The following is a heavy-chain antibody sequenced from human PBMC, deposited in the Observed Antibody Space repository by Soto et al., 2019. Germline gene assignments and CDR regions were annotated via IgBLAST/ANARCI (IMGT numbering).Heavy chain of an antibody. V-gene: IGHV3-33*01. J-gene: IGHJ4*01. D-gene: IGHD5-12*01. Sequence: QVQLVESGGGVGQSGGSLRLSCAASGFSFSRYGMHWVRQAPGKGHEWVAVLWNDGSYEYYADSVKGRFVISRDNSKNTLYLQINNLRAEDTALYHCARDWDRGNSGYVDHWGHGTLVIVSS. CDR3: ARDWDRGNSGYVDH. CDR2: LWNDGSYE. CDR1: GFSFSRYG.